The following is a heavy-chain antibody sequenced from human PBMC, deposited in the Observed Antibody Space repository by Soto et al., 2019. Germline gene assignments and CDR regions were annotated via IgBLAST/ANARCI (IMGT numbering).Heavy chain of an antibody. J-gene: IGHJ4*02. Sequence: EVKLLQSGGGLVQSGGSLRLSCAASGFTFSTYAMSWVRQAPGKGLEWVSCITGTGGDTYYADSVEGRFTISRDNSKNTLYLHMNSLRAEDTAMYYCASASVSWASDYWGQRTLVTVSS. CDR1: GFTFSTYA. D-gene: IGHD6-13*01. V-gene: IGHV3-23*01. CDR3: ASASVSWASDY. CDR2: ITGTGGDT.